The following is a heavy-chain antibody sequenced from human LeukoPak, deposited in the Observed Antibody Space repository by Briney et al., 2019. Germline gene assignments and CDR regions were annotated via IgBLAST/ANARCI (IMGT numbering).Heavy chain of an antibody. CDR1: GYTFTSYD. J-gene: IGHJ4*02. D-gene: IGHD3-22*01. CDR3: VGGLTYYYDSSGFSTGY. V-gene: IGHV1-8*01. Sequence: ASVKVSCKASGYTFTSYDINWVRQATGQGLEWMGWMNPNSGNTGYAQKFQGRVTMTRNTSISTAYMELSSLRSEDTAVYYCVGGLTYYYDSSGFSTGYWGQGTLVTVSS. CDR2: MNPNSGNT.